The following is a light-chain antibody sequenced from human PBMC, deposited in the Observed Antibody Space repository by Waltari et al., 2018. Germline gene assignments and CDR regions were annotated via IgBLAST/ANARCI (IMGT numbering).Light chain of an antibody. V-gene: IGKV3-11*01. Sequence: EIELTQSPATLSSSPGERATLSCRANESVSSNLAWYQQKPGQAPRLLIYDASNRAAGIPARFSGSGYGTDFTLTISSLEPEDFAIYYCQQRTNWVTTFGQGTRLDIK. J-gene: IGKJ5*01. CDR3: QQRTNWVTT. CDR2: DAS. CDR1: ESVSSN.